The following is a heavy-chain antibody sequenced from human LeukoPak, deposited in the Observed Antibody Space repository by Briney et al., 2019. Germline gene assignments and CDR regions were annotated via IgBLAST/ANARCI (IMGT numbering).Heavy chain of an antibody. CDR3: ARARPLAAAGLDY. Sequence: GGSLRLSCAASGFTFSSYAMHWVRQAPGKGLEWVAVISYDGSNKYYADSVKGRSTISRDNSKNTLYLQMNSLRAEDTAVYYCARARPLAAAGLDYWGQGTLVTVSS. D-gene: IGHD6-13*01. CDR2: ISYDGSNK. V-gene: IGHV3-30-3*01. CDR1: GFTFSSYA. J-gene: IGHJ4*02.